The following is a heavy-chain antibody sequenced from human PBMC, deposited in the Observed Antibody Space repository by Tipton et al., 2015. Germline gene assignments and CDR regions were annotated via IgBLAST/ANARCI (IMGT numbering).Heavy chain of an antibody. V-gene: IGHV4-34*01. Sequence: TLSLTCTVSGGSFSDYYWSWIRQTPGEGLEWIGEINDSGSTNYNPSLKTRVTISGDTSKNQFSLELNSVTAADTAVYYCARERENSYGSFDHWGQGSLVTVSS. J-gene: IGHJ4*02. CDR1: GGSFSDYY. CDR3: ARERENSYGSFDH. D-gene: IGHD3-16*01. CDR2: INDSGST.